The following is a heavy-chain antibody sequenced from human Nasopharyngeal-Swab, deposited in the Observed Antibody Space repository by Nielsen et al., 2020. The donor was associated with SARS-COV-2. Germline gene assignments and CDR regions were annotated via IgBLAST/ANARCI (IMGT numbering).Heavy chain of an antibody. V-gene: IGHV3-33*01. D-gene: IGHD3-22*01. CDR2: IWYDGSNK. CDR3: ARDYYDSSGYYYFDY. J-gene: IGHJ4*02. CDR1: GFTFSSYG. Sequence: SLRLSCAASGFTFSSYGMHWVRQVPGKGLEWVAVIWYDGSNKYYADSVKGRFTISRDNSKNTLYLQMNSLRAEDTAVYYCARDYYDSSGYYYFDYWGQGTLVTVSS.